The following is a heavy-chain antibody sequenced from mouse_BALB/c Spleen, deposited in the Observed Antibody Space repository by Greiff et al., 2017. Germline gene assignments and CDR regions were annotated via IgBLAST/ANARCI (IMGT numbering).Heavy chain of an antibody. CDR1: GFTFSSYA. CDR2: ISSGGST. J-gene: IGHJ2*01. V-gene: IGHV5-6-5*01. CDR3: ARIYYDYDYFDY. D-gene: IGHD2-4*01. Sequence: EVMLVESGGGLVKPGGSLKLSCAASGFTFSSYAMSWVRQTPEKRLEWVASISSGGSTYYPDSVKGRLTISRDNARNILYLQMSSLRSEDTAMYYCARIYYDYDYFDYWGQGTTLTVSS.